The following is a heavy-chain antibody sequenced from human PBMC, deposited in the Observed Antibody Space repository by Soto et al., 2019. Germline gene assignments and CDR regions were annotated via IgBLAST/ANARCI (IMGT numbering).Heavy chain of an antibody. CDR1: GFTLSWFG. D-gene: IGHD3-10*01. CDR2: ISYDGTKE. V-gene: IGHV3-30*19. J-gene: IGHJ4*02. CDR3: ARDSDARRSREVITDDFDY. Sequence: QEQLVESGGGVVQPGRSLRLSCATSGFTLSWFGMHWVRQAPGKGLEWVAVISYDGTKEYYADSVKGRFTISRDNSKNTVYLQMNSLRGEDTAIYYCARDSDARRSREVITDDFDYWGQGTQVTVSS.